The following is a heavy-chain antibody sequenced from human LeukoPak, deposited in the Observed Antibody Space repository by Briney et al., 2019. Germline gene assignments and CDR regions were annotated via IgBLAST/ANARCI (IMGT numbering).Heavy chain of an antibody. D-gene: IGHD1-26*01. CDR2: IHHSGST. V-gene: IGHV4-38-2*02. CDR1: GYSISGGYY. Sequence: LSETLSLTCTVSGYSISGGYYWGWIRQPPGKGLEWIGSIHHSGSTYYNPSLKSRVTISVDTSKNQFSLKLSSVTAADTAVYYCARDKSGSYQRGVNWFDPWGQGTLVTVSS. J-gene: IGHJ5*02. CDR3: ARDKSGSYQRGVNWFDP.